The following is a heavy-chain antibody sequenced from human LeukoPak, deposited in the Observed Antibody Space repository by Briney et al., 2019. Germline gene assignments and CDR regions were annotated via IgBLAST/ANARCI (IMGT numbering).Heavy chain of an antibody. CDR2: IRGSRGDT. D-gene: IGHD5-12*01. V-gene: IGHV3-23*01. Sequence: GGSLRLSCAVSGFTFTNYAMSWVRQAPGKGLEWVSSIRGSRGDTCYADSVKGRFTISRDNSRNTLYLQMKSLRAEDTAVYYCAKGRGVGYSGYDFEYWGQGTLVTVSS. CDR1: GFTFTNYA. CDR3: AKGRGVGYSGYDFEY. J-gene: IGHJ4*02.